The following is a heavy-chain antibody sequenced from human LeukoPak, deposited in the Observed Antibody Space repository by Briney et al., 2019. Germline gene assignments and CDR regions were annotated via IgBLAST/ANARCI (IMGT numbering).Heavy chain of an antibody. V-gene: IGHV5-51*01. D-gene: IGHD3-22*01. Sequence: GESLKISCKGSGYSFNTYWIGWVRQMPGKGLEWMGIIYPGDSDTRYSPSFQGQVTISADKSISTAYLQWSSLKASDTAMYYCARLYYYDSSANLGGFDPWGQGTLVTVSS. CDR1: GYSFNTYW. J-gene: IGHJ5*02. CDR3: ARLYYYDSSANLGGFDP. CDR2: IYPGDSDT.